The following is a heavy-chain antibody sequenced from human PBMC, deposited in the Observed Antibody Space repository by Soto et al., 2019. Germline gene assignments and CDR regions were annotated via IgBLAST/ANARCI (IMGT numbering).Heavy chain of an antibody. CDR2: ISYDGSNK. Sequence: QVQLVESGGGVVQPGRSLRLSCAASGFTFSSYGMHWVRQAPGKGLEWVAVISYDGSNKYYADSVKGRFTISRDNSKNTLYLQMNSLRAEDTAVYYCAKIPQRNSSSWKGRNWYFDLWGRGTLVTVSS. J-gene: IGHJ2*01. V-gene: IGHV3-30*18. CDR1: GFTFSSYG. D-gene: IGHD6-13*01. CDR3: AKIPQRNSSSWKGRNWYFDL.